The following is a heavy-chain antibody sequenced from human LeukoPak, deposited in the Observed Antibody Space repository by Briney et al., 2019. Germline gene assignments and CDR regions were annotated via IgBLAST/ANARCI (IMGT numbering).Heavy chain of an antibody. CDR2: ISSSGGCT. D-gene: IGHD6-13*01. CDR1: GFTFSSYA. Sequence: GGSLRLSCAASGFTFSSYAMSWVRQAPGKGLEWVSAISSSGGCTYYADSVKGRFTISRDNSRDTLYLQMNSLRAEDTAVYYCAKDVLARHSSIWYYFDYWGQGILVTVSS. CDR3: AKDVLARHSSIWYYFDY. J-gene: IGHJ4*02. V-gene: IGHV3-23*01.